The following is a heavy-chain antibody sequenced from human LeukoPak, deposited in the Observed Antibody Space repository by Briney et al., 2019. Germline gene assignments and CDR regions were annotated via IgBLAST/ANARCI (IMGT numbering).Heavy chain of an antibody. D-gene: IGHD2-15*01. CDR2: ISYDGSNK. CDR3: ASDCSGGSCYSGY. J-gene: IGHJ4*02. CDR1: GFTFNTYW. Sequence: GGSLRLSCVGSGFTFNTYWMNWVRQAPGKGLEWVAVISYDGSNKYYADSVKGRFTISRDNSKNTLYLQMNSLRAEDTAVYYCASDCSGGSCYSGYWGQGTLVTVSS. V-gene: IGHV3-30-3*01.